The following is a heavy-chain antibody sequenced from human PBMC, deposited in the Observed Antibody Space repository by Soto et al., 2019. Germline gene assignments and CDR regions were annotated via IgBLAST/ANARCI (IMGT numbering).Heavy chain of an antibody. J-gene: IGHJ6*02. CDR2: ISYDGSNK. D-gene: IGHD3-22*01. CDR1: GFTFSSYA. CDR3: ARDPYYYDSSGPAGDYYYYGMDA. Sequence: GGSLRLSCAASGFTFSSYAMHWVRQAPGKGLEWVAVISYDGSNKYYADSVKGRFTISRDNSKNTLYLQMNSLRAEDTAVYYCARDPYYYDSSGPAGDYYYYGMDAWGQGTTVTVSS. V-gene: IGHV3-30-3*01.